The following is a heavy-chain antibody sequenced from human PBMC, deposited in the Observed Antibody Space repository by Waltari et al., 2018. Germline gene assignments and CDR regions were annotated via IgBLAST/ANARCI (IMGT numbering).Heavy chain of an antibody. J-gene: IGHJ4*02. V-gene: IGHV4-34*01. CDR1: YY. CDR3: ARDPTRLRTFDY. CDR2: INHSGNT. D-gene: IGHD3-16*01. Sequence: YYWSWIRQPPGKVLEWIGEINHSGNTNYNPSLKSRVTISVDTSKNQFSLKLSSATAADTAVYYCARDPTRLRTFDYWGQGTLVTVSS.